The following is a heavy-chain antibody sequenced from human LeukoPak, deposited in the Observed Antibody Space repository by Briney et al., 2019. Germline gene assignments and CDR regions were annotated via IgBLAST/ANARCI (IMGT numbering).Heavy chain of an antibody. CDR2: ISGSGGST. CDR3: AKDPADSSGYYPFDY. J-gene: IGHJ4*02. CDR1: GFTFNSYA. D-gene: IGHD3-22*01. Sequence: GGSLRLSCAASGFTFNSYAMSWVRQAPGKGLEWVSAISGSGGSTYYADSVKGRFTISRDNSKNTLYLQMNSLRAEDTAVYYCAKDPADSSGYYPFDYWGQGTLVTVSS. V-gene: IGHV3-23*01.